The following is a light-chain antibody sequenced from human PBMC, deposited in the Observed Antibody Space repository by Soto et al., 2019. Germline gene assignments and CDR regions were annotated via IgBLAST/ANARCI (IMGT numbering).Light chain of an antibody. CDR1: SSDVGRHNA. Sequence: QSALTQPASVSGSPGQSITISCSGTSSDVGRHNAVSWYQQHPGKVPQLMIYDVSIRPSGISDRLSASKSGNMASLTISGLQAVDEADYDSSSFRVVAFYVFVTVTNV. CDR2: DVS. V-gene: IGLV2-14*03. J-gene: IGLJ1*01. CDR3: SSFRVVAFYV.